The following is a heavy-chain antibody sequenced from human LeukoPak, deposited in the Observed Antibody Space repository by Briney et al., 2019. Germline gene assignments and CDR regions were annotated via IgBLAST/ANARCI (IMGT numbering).Heavy chain of an antibody. V-gene: IGHV4-4*07. J-gene: IGHJ4*02. Sequence: SETLSLTCTVAGGSISSYYWSWIRQPAGKGLEWIGRIYTSGSTNYNPSLKSRVTMSVDTSKNQFSLKLSSVTAADTAVYYCARNGVSSGYPAFDYWGQGPLVTVSS. CDR1: GGSISSYY. D-gene: IGHD3-22*01. CDR3: ARNGVSSGYPAFDY. CDR2: IYTSGST.